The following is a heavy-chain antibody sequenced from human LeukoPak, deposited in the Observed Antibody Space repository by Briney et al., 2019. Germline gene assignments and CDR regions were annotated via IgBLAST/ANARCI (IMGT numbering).Heavy chain of an antibody. Sequence: GTSLRLSCAASGFTFSNYDMHWVCQAAGRGLEWVSGIGTAGDTYYAASVKGRFTISRENAKSSLYLQMNSLSAGDTAIYYCASSPAYSNTWYAIDNWGQGTLVTVSS. CDR3: ASSPAYSNTWYAIDN. V-gene: IGHV3-13*01. D-gene: IGHD6-13*01. J-gene: IGHJ4*02. CDR2: IGTAGDT. CDR1: GFTFSNYD.